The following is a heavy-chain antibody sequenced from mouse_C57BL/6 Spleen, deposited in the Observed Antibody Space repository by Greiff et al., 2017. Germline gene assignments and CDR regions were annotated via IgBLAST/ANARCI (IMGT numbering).Heavy chain of an antibody. CDR1: GFTFSSYA. J-gene: IGHJ2*01. CDR2: ISSGGDYI. CDR3: TRVTFYFDY. D-gene: IGHD2-1*01. Sequence: EVKVEESGEGLVKPGGSLKLSCAASGFTFSSYAMSWVRQTPEKRLEWVAYISSGGDYIYYADTVKGRFTISRDNARNTLYLQMSSLKSEDTAMYYCTRVTFYFDYWGQGTTLTVSS. V-gene: IGHV5-9-1*02.